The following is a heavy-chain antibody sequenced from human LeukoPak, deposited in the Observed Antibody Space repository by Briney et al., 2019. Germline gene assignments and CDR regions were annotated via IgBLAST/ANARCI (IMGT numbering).Heavy chain of an antibody. CDR1: GFTFSSYW. CDR3: ARAVDDYVWGSYRPPGH. CDR2: IKQDGSEK. J-gene: IGHJ4*02. D-gene: IGHD3-16*02. Sequence: PGGSLRLSCAASGFTFSSYWMIWVRQAPGKGLEWVANIKQDGSEKYHVYAVNGRFTISRDNAKNSLYLQMNSLRAEDTAVYYCARAVDDYVWGSYRPPGHWGQGTLVTVSS. V-gene: IGHV3-7*05.